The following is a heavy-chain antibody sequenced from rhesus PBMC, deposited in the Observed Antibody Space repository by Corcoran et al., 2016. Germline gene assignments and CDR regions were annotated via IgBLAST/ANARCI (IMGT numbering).Heavy chain of an antibody. CDR1: GYSISRGYY. CDR3: ARDIRTGYYTYGLDS. V-gene: IGHV4-122*02. D-gene: IGHD3-3*01. Sequence: QVQLQESGPGLVKPSETLSLTCAVSGYSISRGYYWSWIRPPPGTGREWIGYITYSGSTSYNPSLKSRVTISRYTSKNQFSLKLSSVTAADTAVYYCARDIRTGYYTYGLDSWGQGVVVTVSS. J-gene: IGHJ6*01. CDR2: ITYSGST.